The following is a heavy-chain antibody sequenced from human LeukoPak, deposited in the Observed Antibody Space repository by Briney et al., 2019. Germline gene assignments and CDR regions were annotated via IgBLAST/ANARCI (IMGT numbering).Heavy chain of an antibody. Sequence: SETLSLTCAVSGYSISSGYYWGWIRQPPGKGLEWIGSIYHSGSTYYNPSLKSRVTISVDTSKNQFSLKLSSVTAADTAVYYCARVGLSRWELLRLRAFDIWGQGTMVTVSS. CDR2: IYHSGST. D-gene: IGHD1-26*01. CDR3: ARVGLSRWELLRLRAFDI. CDR1: GYSISSGYY. V-gene: IGHV4-38-2*01. J-gene: IGHJ3*02.